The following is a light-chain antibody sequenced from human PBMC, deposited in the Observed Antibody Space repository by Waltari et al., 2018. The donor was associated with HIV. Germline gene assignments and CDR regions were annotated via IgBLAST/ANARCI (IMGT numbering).Light chain of an antibody. CDR2: EVT. V-gene: IGLV2-8*01. CDR1: SSDVGGLNH. CDR3: VSYAGINNRWA. J-gene: IGLJ3*02. Sequence: QSALTQPPSASGSPGPSVTISCTGTSSDVGGLNHVSWYQQHPGKAPKFLLYEVTKRPSGVPDRFSGSKSGNTASLTVSGLQAEDEADYYCVSYAGINNRWAFGGGTKLTVL.